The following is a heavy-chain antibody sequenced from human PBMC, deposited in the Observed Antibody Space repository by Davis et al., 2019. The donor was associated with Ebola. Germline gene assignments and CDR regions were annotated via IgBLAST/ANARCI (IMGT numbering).Heavy chain of an antibody. CDR2: IYPGDSDT. V-gene: IGHV5-51*01. CDR1: GYSFTSYW. J-gene: IGHJ4*02. CDR3: ARRLSYDSSGYYGYYIDY. Sequence: PGGSLRLSCKGSGYSFTSYWIGWVRQMPGKGLEWMGIIYPGDSDTRYSPSFQGQVTISADKSISTAYLQWSSLKASDTAMYYCARRLSYDSSGYYGYYIDYWGQGTLVTVSS. D-gene: IGHD3-22*01.